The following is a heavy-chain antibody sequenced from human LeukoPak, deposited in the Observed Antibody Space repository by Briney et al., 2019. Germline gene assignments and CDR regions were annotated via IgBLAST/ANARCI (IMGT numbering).Heavy chain of an antibody. CDR1: GFTFSSYG. CDR3: AREDLYCSGGSCYYSPADAFDI. V-gene: IGHV3-33*01. J-gene: IGHJ3*02. D-gene: IGHD2-15*01. Sequence: GGSLRLSCAASGFTFSSYGMHWVRQAPGKGLEWVAVIWYDGSNKYYADSVKGRFTFSRDNSKNTLYLQMNSLRAEDTAVYYCAREDLYCSGGSCYYSPADAFDIWGQGTMVTVSS. CDR2: IWYDGSNK.